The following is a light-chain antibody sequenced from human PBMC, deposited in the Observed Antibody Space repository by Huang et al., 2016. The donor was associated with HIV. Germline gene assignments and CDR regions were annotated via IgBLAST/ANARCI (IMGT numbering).Light chain of an antibody. V-gene: IGKV1-39*01. CDR2: AAS. CDR3: QQSYSTLPLI. CDR1: QSINSY. J-gene: IGKJ4*01. Sequence: DIQMTQSPSSLSASVGDRVTITCRASQSINSYLNWYQQKPGKAPKLLIYAASSLQSGVPSRVSGSGSGTDFTLTISSLQPEDFATYYCQQSYSTLPLIFGGGTKVEIK.